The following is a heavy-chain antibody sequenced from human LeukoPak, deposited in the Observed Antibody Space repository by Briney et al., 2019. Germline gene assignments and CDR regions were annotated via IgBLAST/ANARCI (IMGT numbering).Heavy chain of an antibody. Sequence: GASVTVSCKPSGYTFTRYYMHWVRQAPGQGLEWMGIIDPSGGSTSYAQNFQGGVTMTRDATTSTVYLELSSLRSEDTAVYYCARDFGEMPNYWGQGTLVTVSS. CDR2: IDPSGGST. D-gene: IGHD5-24*01. J-gene: IGHJ4*02. V-gene: IGHV1-46*01. CDR3: ARDFGEMPNY. CDR1: GYTFTRYY.